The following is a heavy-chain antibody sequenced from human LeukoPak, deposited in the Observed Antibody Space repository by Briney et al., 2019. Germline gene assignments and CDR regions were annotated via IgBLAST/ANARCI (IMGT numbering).Heavy chain of an antibody. CDR3: AKGGGYSYGYNWFDP. CDR2: ISWNSGSI. Sequence: GRSLRLSCAASGFTFDDYAMHWVRQAPGKGLEWVSGISWNSGSIGYADSVKGRFTISRDNAKNSLYLQMNSLRAEDTALYYCAKGGGYSYGYNWFDPWGQGTLVTVSS. CDR1: GFTFDDYA. J-gene: IGHJ5*02. D-gene: IGHD5-18*01. V-gene: IGHV3-9*01.